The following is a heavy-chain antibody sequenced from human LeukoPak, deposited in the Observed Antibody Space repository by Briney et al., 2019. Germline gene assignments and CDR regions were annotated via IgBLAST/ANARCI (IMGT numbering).Heavy chain of an antibody. J-gene: IGHJ4*02. V-gene: IGHV1-46*01. Sequence: PSVKVSCKASGYTFTSYYMHWVRQAPGQGLEWMGIINPSGGSRSYAQKFQGRVTMTRDTSTSIGYMGLRSLRSEDTTVVYCAASQEGALDCWGRGALVTVPP. CDR3: AASQEGALDC. CDR2: INPSGGSR. D-gene: IGHD2-2*03. CDR1: GYTFTSYY.